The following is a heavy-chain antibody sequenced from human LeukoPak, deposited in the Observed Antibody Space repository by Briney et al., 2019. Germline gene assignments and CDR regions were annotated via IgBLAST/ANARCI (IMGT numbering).Heavy chain of an antibody. Sequence: SVKVSCKASGYTFTSYDINWVRQATGQGLEWMGRIIPILGIANYAQKFQGRVTITADKSTSTAYMELSSLRSEDTAVYYCASGPYSSSWYRGYNWFDPWGQGTLVTVSS. CDR2: IIPILGIA. J-gene: IGHJ5*02. CDR1: GYTFTSYD. CDR3: ASGPYSSSWYRGYNWFDP. V-gene: IGHV1-69*04. D-gene: IGHD6-13*01.